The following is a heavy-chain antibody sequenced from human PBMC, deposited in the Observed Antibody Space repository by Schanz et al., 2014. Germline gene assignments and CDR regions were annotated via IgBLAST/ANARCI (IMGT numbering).Heavy chain of an antibody. Sequence: QLQLVESGGGVVQPGRSLRLSCAASGFPFRSYVMHWVRQAPGKGLEWVAFISYDGNNQYYADSVKGRFTISRDNSKNTLYLQMNSLRVGDTAMYYCARDTLWFGDINDAFDVWGHGTMVTVS. D-gene: IGHD3-10*01. V-gene: IGHV3-30*04. J-gene: IGHJ3*01. CDR3: ARDTLWFGDINDAFDV. CDR1: GFPFRSYV. CDR2: ISYDGNNQ.